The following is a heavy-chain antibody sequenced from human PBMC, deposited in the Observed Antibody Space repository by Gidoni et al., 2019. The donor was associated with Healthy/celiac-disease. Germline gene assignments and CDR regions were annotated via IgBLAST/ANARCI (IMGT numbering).Heavy chain of an antibody. D-gene: IGHD6-19*01. CDR1: GYTFTSHG. CDR3: ARARGSSGWFDP. Sequence: VPLVQSGAEVKKPGASVPVSCKASGYTFTSHGISWVLQAPGQGLECMGWISAYKGNTHYAQKLEGRVTMTTDTPTGSDYMELRSLRSDDTAVYYCARARGSSGWFDPWGQGTRGTVSS. J-gene: IGHJ5*02. V-gene: IGHV1-18*01. CDR2: ISAYKGNT.